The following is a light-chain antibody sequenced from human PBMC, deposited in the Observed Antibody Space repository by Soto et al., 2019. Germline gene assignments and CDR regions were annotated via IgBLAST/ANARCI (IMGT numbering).Light chain of an antibody. V-gene: IGKV1-5*01. CDR1: QSISSW. J-gene: IGKJ1*01. CDR3: QQYNSYSPERT. CDR2: DAS. Sequence: DIQMTQSPSTLSASVGDRVTITCRASQSISSWLAWYQQKPGKAPKLLIYDASSLESGVPSRLSGSGSGTEFTLTISSLQPDDFATYYCQQYNSYSPERTFGQGTKVEIK.